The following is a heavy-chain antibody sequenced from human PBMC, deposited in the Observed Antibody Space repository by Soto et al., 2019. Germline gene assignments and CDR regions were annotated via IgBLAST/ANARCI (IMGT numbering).Heavy chain of an antibody. CDR2: LGASGAGT. J-gene: IGHJ4*02. D-gene: IGHD1-26*01. CDR1: GFTFSNYA. Sequence: EVQLLESGGGLVQPGGSLRLSCAGSGFTFSNYAMSWVRQAPGPGLEWVSGLGASGAGTYYADSVKGRFTISRDNSKNTLHLQMNSLRAEDTAVYYGARRKTGSYFDYWGQGTLVTVSS. CDR3: ARRKTGSYFDY. V-gene: IGHV3-23*01.